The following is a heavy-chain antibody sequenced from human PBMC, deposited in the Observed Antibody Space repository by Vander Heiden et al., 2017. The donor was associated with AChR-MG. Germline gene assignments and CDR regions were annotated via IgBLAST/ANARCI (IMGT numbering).Heavy chain of an antibody. V-gene: IGHV3-33*01. J-gene: IGHJ4*02. Sequence: QVQLVESGGGVVQPGRPLRLSCAASGFTFSSYGMHWVRQAPGKGLEWVAVIWYDGSNKYYADSVKGRFTISRDNSKNTLYLQMNSLRAEDTAVYYCARDSPNGDHARNLDYWGQGTLVTVSS. CDR3: ARDSPNGDHARNLDY. CDR2: IWYDGSNK. D-gene: IGHD4-17*01. CDR1: GFTFSSYG.